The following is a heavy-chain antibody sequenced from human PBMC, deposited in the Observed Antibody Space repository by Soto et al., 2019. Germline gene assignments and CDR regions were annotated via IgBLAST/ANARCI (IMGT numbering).Heavy chain of an antibody. CDR1: GFTFTSSA. Sequence: ASVKVSCKASGFTFTSSAMQWVRQARGQRLEWIGWIVVGSGNTNYAQKFQERVTITRDMSTSTAYMELSSLRSEDTAVYYCAAGPIMGEYYFDYWGQGTLVTVSS. CDR2: IVVGSGNT. CDR3: AAGPIMGEYYFDY. D-gene: IGHD3-16*01. J-gene: IGHJ4*02. V-gene: IGHV1-58*02.